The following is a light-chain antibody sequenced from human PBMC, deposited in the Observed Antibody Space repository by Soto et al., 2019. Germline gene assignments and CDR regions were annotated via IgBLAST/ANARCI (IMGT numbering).Light chain of an antibody. V-gene: IGKV3-15*01. CDR3: QQYNNWPRT. J-gene: IGKJ1*01. CDR2: GES. Sequence: EILMTQSPATLSVSPGESATLSCRASQSVSSNLAWYQQKTGQAPRLLIYGESTRATGIPDRLSGSGSGTELNLTISRLQSEDFAVYYCQQYNNWPRTCGQGTKVDIK. CDR1: QSVSSN.